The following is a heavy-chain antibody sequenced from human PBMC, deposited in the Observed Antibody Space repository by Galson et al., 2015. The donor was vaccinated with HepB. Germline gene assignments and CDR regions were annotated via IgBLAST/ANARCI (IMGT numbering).Heavy chain of an antibody. J-gene: IGHJ5*02. V-gene: IGHV3-30*18. CDR3: AKDGGRGYTYGPNWFDP. D-gene: IGHD5-18*01. Sequence: SLRLSCAASGFTFSSYGMHWVRQAPGKGLEWVAAVSYDGSNKCYAASVKGRFTISRDNSKNTLYLQMNSLRAEDTAIYYCAKDGGRGYTYGPNWFDPWGRGTLVTVSS. CDR1: GFTFSSYG. CDR2: VSYDGSNK.